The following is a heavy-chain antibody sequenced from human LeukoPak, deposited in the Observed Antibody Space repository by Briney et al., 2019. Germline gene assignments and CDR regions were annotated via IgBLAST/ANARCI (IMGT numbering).Heavy chain of an antibody. Sequence: PGGSLRLSCAASGFTFSSYWMHWVRQAPGKGLVWVSRINCDGSSTSYADSVKGRFTISRDNAKNTLYLQMNSLRAEDTAVYYCARGQQLGAYGMDVWGQGTTVTVSS. CDR1: GFTFSSYW. CDR3: ARGQQLGAYGMDV. D-gene: IGHD6-13*01. CDR2: INCDGSST. J-gene: IGHJ6*02. V-gene: IGHV3-74*01.